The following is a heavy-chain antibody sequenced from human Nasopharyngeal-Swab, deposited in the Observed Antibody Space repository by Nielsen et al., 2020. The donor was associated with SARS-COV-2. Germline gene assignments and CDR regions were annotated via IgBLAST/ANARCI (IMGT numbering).Heavy chain of an antibody. CDR3: VRDTPAMFAY. J-gene: IGHJ4*02. CDR1: GFTFNNFG. V-gene: IGHV3-30*03. Sequence: GESLKISCAASGFTFNNFGMHWVRQAPGKGLEWVAFISYEGSIRNSIDSVKGRFTVSRDNAKTSLYLQMNSLRAEDSAVYYCVRDTPAMFAYWGQGTLVTVSS. CDR2: ISYEGSIR.